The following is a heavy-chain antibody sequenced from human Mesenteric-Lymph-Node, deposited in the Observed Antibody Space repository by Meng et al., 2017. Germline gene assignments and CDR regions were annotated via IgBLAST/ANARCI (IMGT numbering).Heavy chain of an antibody. CDR2: ISSSGSTI. CDR3: ARVGDYPYYYNGMDV. J-gene: IGHJ6*02. D-gene: IGHD3-10*01. CDR1: GFTFSDYY. V-gene: IGHV3-11*04. Sequence: GESLKISCAASGFTFSDYYMSWTRQAPGKGLEWVSYISSSGSTIYYADSVKGRFTISRDNAKNTLYLQVNSLRAEDTAVYYCARVGDYPYYYNGMDVWGQGTTVTVSS.